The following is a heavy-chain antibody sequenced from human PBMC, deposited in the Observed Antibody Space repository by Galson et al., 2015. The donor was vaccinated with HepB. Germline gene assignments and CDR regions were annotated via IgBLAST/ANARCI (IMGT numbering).Heavy chain of an antibody. CDR2: FDPEDGET. J-gene: IGHJ3*02. Sequence: SVKVSCKVSGYTLTELSMHWVRQAPGKGLEWMGGFDPEDGETIYAQKFQGRVTMTEDTSTDTAYMELSSLRSEDTAVYYCAILDDRSGSIPSGRAFDIWGQGTMVTVSS. D-gene: IGHD3-22*01. CDR1: GYTLTELS. V-gene: IGHV1-24*01. CDR3: AILDDRSGSIPSGRAFDI.